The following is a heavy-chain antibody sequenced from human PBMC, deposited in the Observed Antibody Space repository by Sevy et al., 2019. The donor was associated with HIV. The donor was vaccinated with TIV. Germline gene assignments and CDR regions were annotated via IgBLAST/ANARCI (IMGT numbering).Heavy chain of an antibody. CDR1: GFTFSSYG. D-gene: IGHD6-6*01. J-gene: IGHJ4*02. V-gene: IGHV3-30*18. CDR2: ISYDGSNK. Sequence: GGSLRLSCAASGFTFSSYGMHWVRQAPGKGVEWVAVISYDGSNKYYADSVKGRFTISRDNSKNTLYLQMNSLRAEDTAVYYCAKENGIAARLSTYYFDYWGQGTLVTVSS. CDR3: AKENGIAARLSTYYFDY.